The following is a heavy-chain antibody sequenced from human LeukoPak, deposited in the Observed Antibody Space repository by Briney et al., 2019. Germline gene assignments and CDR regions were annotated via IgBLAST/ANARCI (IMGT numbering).Heavy chain of an antibody. CDR1: GYTFTDYY. CDR3: AGEGYRSSFDP. J-gene: IGHJ5*02. Sequence: ASVKVSCKASGYTFTDYYLHWVRQVPGQGLEWMGWIHPNNGDAKCTQKFQGRVTMTRDTSISTAYMELSSLTSDDAAVYSCAGEGYRSSFDPWGQGTLVTVSS. D-gene: IGHD6-13*01. CDR2: IHPNNGDA. V-gene: IGHV1-2*02.